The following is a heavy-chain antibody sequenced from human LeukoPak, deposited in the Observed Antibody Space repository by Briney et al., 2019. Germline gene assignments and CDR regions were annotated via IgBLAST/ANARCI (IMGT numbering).Heavy chain of an antibody. J-gene: IGHJ4*02. Sequence: ASVKVSCKASGYTFTGYYMHWVRQAPGQGLEWMGRINPNSGGTNYAQKFQGRVTTTRDTSISTAYMELSRLRSDDTAVYYCARGVGATTHYFDYWGQGTLVTVSS. CDR2: INPNSGGT. V-gene: IGHV1-2*06. D-gene: IGHD1-26*01. CDR3: ARGVGATTHYFDY. CDR1: GYTFTGYY.